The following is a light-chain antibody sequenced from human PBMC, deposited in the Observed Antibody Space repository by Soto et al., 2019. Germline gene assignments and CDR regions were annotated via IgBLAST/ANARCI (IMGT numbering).Light chain of an antibody. J-gene: IGLJ1*01. V-gene: IGLV2-23*02. CDR2: EVN. Sequence: QSALTQPASVSGSPGRSITISCTGTSSVVGSYNFVSWYQQQPGRAPKLMIYEVNKRPSGVSNRFSGSKSGNTASLTISGLQAEDEADYYCCSYAGSSTYVLGTGTKVTVL. CDR1: SSVVGSYNF. CDR3: CSYAGSSTYV.